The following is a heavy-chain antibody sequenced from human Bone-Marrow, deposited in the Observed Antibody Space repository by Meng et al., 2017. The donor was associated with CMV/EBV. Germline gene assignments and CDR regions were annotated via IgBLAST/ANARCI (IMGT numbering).Heavy chain of an antibody. CDR3: ARVNPTRGVDY. CDR2: ISTYNGNA. CDR1: GYTFPTYG. Sequence: ASVKVSCKTSGYTFPTYGVSWVRQAPGQGLEWMGWISTYNGNANYAQKFQGRVSMTKDTATTTGHMELRTLRSDDTAVYYCARVNPTRGVDYWGRGTLVTVSS. V-gene: IGHV1-18*01. J-gene: IGHJ4*02.